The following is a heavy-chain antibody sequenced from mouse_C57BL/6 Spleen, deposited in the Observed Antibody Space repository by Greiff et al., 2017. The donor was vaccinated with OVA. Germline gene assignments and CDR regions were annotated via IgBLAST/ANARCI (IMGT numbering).Heavy chain of an antibody. V-gene: IGHV5-4*03. D-gene: IGHD4-1*01. CDR2: ISDGGSYT. CDR3: ARGWDGSFAY. J-gene: IGHJ3*01. CDR1: GFTFSSYA. Sequence: EVNVVESGGGLVKPGGSLKLSCAASGFTFSSYAMSWVRQTPEKRLEWVATISDGGSYTYYPDNVKGRFTISRDNAKNNLYLQMSHLKSEDTAMYYCARGWDGSFAYWGQGTLVTVSA.